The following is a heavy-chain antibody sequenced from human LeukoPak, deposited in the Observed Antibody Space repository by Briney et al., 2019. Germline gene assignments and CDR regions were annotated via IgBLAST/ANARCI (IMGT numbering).Heavy chain of an antibody. CDR2: INPNSGGT. CDR3: ARVGRDGYNYPSGDY. CDR1: GYTFTSYG. J-gene: IGHJ4*02. Sequence: ASVKVSCKASGYTFTSYGISWVRQAPGQGLEWMGWINPNSGGTNYAQKFQGRVTMTRDTSISTAYMELRSLRSDDTAVYYCARVGRDGYNYPSGDYWGQGTLVTVSS. V-gene: IGHV1-2*02. D-gene: IGHD5-24*01.